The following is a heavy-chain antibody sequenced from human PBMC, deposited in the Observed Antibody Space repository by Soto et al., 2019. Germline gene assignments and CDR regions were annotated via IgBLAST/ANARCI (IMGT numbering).Heavy chain of an antibody. D-gene: IGHD3-3*01. CDR3: ARARDFSGGEKYGLDV. CDR1: GFTFSSYS. CDR2: ISSTSSTI. J-gene: IGHJ6*01. Sequence: EVQLVESGGGLVQPGGSLRLSCAASGFTFSSYSMNWVRQAPGKGLERVSYISSTSSTIYYANSVKGRFTISRDNARNSLLLQMNSLRDEDTAVYYCARARDFSGGEKYGLDVWGQGTTVTVSS. V-gene: IGHV3-48*02.